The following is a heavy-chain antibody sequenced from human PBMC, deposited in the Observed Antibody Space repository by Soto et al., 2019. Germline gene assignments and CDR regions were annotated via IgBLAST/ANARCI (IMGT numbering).Heavy chain of an antibody. CDR1: GGSISSGGYY. Sequence: QVQLQESGPGLVKPSQTLSLTCTVSGGSISSGGYYWSWIRQHPGKGLEWIGYIYYSGSTYYNPSLKSRVTISVDTSKNQFSLKLSSVTAADTAVYYCARDRRGCCSSTSCYLGYWFDPWGQGTLVTVSS. CDR3: ARDRRGCCSSTSCYLGYWFDP. CDR2: IYYSGST. J-gene: IGHJ5*02. V-gene: IGHV4-31*03. D-gene: IGHD2-2*01.